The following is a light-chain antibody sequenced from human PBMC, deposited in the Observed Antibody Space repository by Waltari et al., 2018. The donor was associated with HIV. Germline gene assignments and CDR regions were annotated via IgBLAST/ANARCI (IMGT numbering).Light chain of an antibody. CDR1: SSNIGNAY. V-gene: IGLV1-51*01. Sequence: QSILTQPPSVSAAPGQRVTRSCSVSSSNIGNAYVSWYHHFPGTAPKLLIYDNNKRPSGIPDRFSGSKSGTSATLGITGLQTGDEADYYCGTWDSRLSAFVLGTGTSVTVL. CDR3: GTWDSRLSAFV. CDR2: DNN. J-gene: IGLJ1*01.